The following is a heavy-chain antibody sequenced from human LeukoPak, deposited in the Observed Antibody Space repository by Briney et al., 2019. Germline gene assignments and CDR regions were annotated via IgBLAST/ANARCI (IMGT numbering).Heavy chain of an antibody. Sequence: GGSLRLSCEASGFTFSNYGMNWVRQAPGKGLEWISYISFGGSPIYYADSVKGRFIIPRDSAKNSLYLQMNSLRVEDTALYYCASKIAANFDYWGQGTLVTVSS. V-gene: IGHV3-48*01. CDR2: ISFGGSPI. CDR1: GFTFSNYG. CDR3: ASKIAANFDY. D-gene: IGHD2-21*01. J-gene: IGHJ4*02.